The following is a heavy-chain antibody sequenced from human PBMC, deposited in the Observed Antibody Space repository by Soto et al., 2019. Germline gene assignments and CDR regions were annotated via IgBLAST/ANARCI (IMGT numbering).Heavy chain of an antibody. CDR3: ARAREPEYSSSIFFDY. J-gene: IGHJ4*01. CDR1: GFTFDDYA. D-gene: IGHD6-6*01. V-gene: IGHV3-9*01. Sequence: PGGSLRLSCAASGFTFDDYAMHWVRQVPGKGLEWVSGINWNSGSIGYGDSVKGRFAISRDISENKIFLELNGLTVDDTAVYYCARAREPEYSSSIFFDYWGRGTVVTVSS. CDR2: INWNSGSI.